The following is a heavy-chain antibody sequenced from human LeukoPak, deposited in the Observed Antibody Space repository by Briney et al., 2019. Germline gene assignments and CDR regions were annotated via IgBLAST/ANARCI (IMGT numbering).Heavy chain of an antibody. D-gene: IGHD1-7*01. Sequence: GESLKISCKGSGYIFTSYWIGWVRQMPGKGLEWMGIIYPGDSNTRYSPSLQGQVTISADKSISTVYLQWSSLKASDTAIYYCARRGAWNYDDDYFDYWGQGTLVTVSS. CDR3: ARRGAWNYDDDYFDY. V-gene: IGHV5-51*01. CDR1: GYIFTSYW. J-gene: IGHJ4*02. CDR2: IYPGDSNT.